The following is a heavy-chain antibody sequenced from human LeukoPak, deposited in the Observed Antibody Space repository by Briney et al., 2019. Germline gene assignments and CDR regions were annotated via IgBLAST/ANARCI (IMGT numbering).Heavy chain of an antibody. D-gene: IGHD3-10*01. Sequence: PRGSLRLSCAASVFTFSSYSMNWVRQAPGKGLEWVSYISSSSSTIYYADSVKGRFTISRDNAKNSLYLQMNSLRAEDSAVYYCARDHRDYGSGSYYRAREYYYYMDVWGKGTTVTVSS. CDR1: VFTFSSYS. CDR3: ARDHRDYGSGSYYRAREYYYYMDV. V-gene: IGHV3-48*04. CDR2: ISSSSSTI. J-gene: IGHJ6*03.